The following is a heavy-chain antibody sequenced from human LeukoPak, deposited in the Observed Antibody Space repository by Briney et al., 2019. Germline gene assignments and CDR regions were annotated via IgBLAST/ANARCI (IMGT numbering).Heavy chain of an antibody. CDR2: IWYDGGIE. V-gene: IGHV3-33*01. Sequence: PGRSLRLSCAASGFTFSSYGMQWVRQAPGKGLEWVAVIWYDGGIEYSADSVKGRFTISRDNSKNTLYLQMNSLRVEDTAVYYCTTDPHYYDSSGYFFPPLSWGQGTLVTVSS. CDR1: GFTFSSYG. D-gene: IGHD3-22*01. J-gene: IGHJ4*02. CDR3: TTDPHYYDSSGYFFPPLS.